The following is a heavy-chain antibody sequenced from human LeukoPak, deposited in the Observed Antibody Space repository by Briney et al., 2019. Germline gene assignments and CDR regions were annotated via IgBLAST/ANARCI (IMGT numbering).Heavy chain of an antibody. Sequence: GRSLTLSRAASGFTVSSYGMSWARPAPGGGLEWVSTFSRRGGSTYYADSVKGRFTISRENSKNPLYLQLNSLRAEDTVVYYWAKSVVRGVHCAFYSGAGALVTVSS. CDR2: FSRRGGST. CDR3: AKSVVRGVHCAFY. D-gene: IGHD3-10*01. CDR1: GFTVSSYG. V-gene: IGHV3-23*01. J-gene: IGHJ4*02.